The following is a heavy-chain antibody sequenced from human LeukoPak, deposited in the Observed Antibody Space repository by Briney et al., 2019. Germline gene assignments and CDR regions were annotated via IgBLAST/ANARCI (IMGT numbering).Heavy chain of an antibody. CDR1: GFTFSSYS. D-gene: IGHD2-2*01. Sequence: KPGGSVRLSCAASGFTFSSYSMNWVRQAPGKGLEWVSSISSSSSYIYYADSVKGRFTISRDNAKNSLYLQMNSLRAEDTAVYYCARGYCSSTSCFQGDWGQGTLVTVSS. CDR3: ARGYCSSTSCFQGD. J-gene: IGHJ4*02. CDR2: ISSSSSYI. V-gene: IGHV3-21*01.